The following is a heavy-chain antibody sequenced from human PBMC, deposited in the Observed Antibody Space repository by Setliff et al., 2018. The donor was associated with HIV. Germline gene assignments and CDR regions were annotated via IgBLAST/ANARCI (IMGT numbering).Heavy chain of an antibody. V-gene: IGHV4-39*01. CDR1: GGSISSSSYY. CDR2: IYYSGNT. CDR3: ASHLPPYSGNFDY. J-gene: IGHJ4*01. Sequence: PSETLSLTCTVSGGSISSSSYYWGWIRQPPGKGLEWIGTIYYSGNTYYNPSLKSPVTISVDTSKNQISLKLSSVNAADTAVDYCASHLPPYSGNFDYWGHGTLVTVSS. D-gene: IGHD1-26*01.